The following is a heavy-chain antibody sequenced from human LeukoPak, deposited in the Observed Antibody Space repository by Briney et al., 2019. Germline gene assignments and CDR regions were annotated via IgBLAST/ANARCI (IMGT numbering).Heavy chain of an antibody. CDR3: ARKNYCSGGSCNSRGWFDP. D-gene: IGHD2-15*01. CDR2: VNPGTGAT. Sequence: ASVKVSCKAKGYTFIDYYMHWVRQAPGQGLEWMGWVNPGTGATYYQQKFQGRVTMTRDTSISTAYMELSSLRSEDTAMYYCARKNYCSGGSCNSRGWFDPWGQGTLVTVSS. J-gene: IGHJ5*02. CDR1: GYTFIDYY. V-gene: IGHV1-2*02.